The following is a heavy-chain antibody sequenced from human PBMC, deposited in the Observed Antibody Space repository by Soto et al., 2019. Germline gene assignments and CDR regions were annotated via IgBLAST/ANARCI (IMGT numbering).Heavy chain of an antibody. J-gene: IGHJ4*02. D-gene: IGHD2-15*01. CDR3: ARAWGRVFDY. V-gene: IGHV4-59*01. CDR1: GGSISSYY. CDR2: IYYSGST. Sequence: SETLSLTCTVSGGSISSYYWSWFRQPPGKGLEWIGYIYYSGSTNYNPSLKSRVSISIDTSKNQFSLKLSSVTAADTAVYYCARAWGRVFDYWGQGTQVTVSS.